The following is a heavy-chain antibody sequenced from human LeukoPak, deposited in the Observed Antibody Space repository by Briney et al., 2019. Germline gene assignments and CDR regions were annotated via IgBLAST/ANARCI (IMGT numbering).Heavy chain of an antibody. CDR1: GFTSSSYA. CDR2: ISGSGGST. CDR3: AKHYGDYALEY. D-gene: IGHD4-17*01. V-gene: IGHV3-23*01. Sequence: PGGSLRPSCAASGFTSSSYAMSWARQAPGKGLEWVSAISGSGGSTYYADSVKGRFTISRDNSKNTLYLQMNSLRAEDTAVYYCAKHYGDYALEYWGQGTLVTVSS. J-gene: IGHJ4*02.